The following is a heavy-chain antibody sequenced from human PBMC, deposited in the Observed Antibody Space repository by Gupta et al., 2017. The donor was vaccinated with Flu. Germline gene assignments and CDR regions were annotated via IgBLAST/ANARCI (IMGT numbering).Heavy chain of an antibody. CDR2: IYPGDSDT. Sequence: IYGKGSGYSFTHYWIGWVRQMPGKGLEWMGVIYPGDSDTRYSPSFQGQVTISADKSISTAYLQWSSLTASDTARYYCARSHSRRTDTLDYWGQGTLVTVSS. J-gene: IGHJ4*02. V-gene: IGHV5-51*01. CDR3: ARSHSRRTDTLDY. CDR1: GYSFTHYW. D-gene: IGHD5-18*01.